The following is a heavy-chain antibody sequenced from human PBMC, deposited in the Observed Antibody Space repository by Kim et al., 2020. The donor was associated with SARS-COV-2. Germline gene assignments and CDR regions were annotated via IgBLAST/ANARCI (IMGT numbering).Heavy chain of an antibody. Sequence: GGSLRLSCGASGFTVNNFAMSWVRQAPGKGLEWVSTDPGGGGRTFYADSVKGRFTISRDNSKNTVFLQMNSVRAEDTAVYYCAKAQPLSSGWYVXEDWGQGTXVXVSS. J-gene: IGHJ4*02. CDR1: GFTVNNFA. CDR2: DPGGGGRT. CDR3: AKAQPLSSGWYVXED. D-gene: IGHD6-19*01. V-gene: IGHV3-23*01.